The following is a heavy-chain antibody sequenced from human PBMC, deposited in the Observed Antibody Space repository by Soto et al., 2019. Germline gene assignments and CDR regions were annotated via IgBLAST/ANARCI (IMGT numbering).Heavy chain of an antibody. CDR2: ISSSSSNI. CDR1: GFTFSGYS. CDR3: ARDGGGIQPY. J-gene: IGHJ4*02. D-gene: IGHD5-18*01. Sequence: EVRLVESGGGLVQPGGSLRLSCAASGFTFSGYSMNWVRQAPGKGLEWVSYISSSSSNIYYADSVKGRFTISRDNANDSQYQQSNSLSDEDTAVYYCARDGGGIQPYWGQGTLDTVSS. V-gene: IGHV3-48*02.